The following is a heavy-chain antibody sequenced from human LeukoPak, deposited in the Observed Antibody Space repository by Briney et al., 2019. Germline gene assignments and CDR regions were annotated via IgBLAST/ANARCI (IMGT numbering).Heavy chain of an antibody. V-gene: IGHV1-24*01. CDR1: GYTLTELS. D-gene: IGHD4-11*01. J-gene: IGHJ4*02. CDR2: FDPEDGET. Sequence: ASVKVSCKVSGYTLTELSMHWVRQAPGKGLEWMGGFDPEDGETIYAQKFQGRVTMTEDTSTDTAYMELSSLRSEDTAVYYCARGFHDYSPLDYWGQGTLVTVSS. CDR3: ARGFHDYSPLDY.